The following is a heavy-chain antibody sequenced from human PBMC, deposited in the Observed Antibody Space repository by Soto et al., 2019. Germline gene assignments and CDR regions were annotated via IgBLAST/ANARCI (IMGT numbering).Heavy chain of an antibody. CDR3: ARAPRGYSYGESDY. Sequence: SETLSLTCAVYGGSFSGYYWSWIRQPPGKGLEWIGEINHSGSTNYNPSLKSRVTISVDTSKNQFSLKLSSVTAADTAVYYCARAPRGYSYGESDYWGQGTLVTVSS. J-gene: IGHJ4*02. CDR1: GGSFSGYY. D-gene: IGHD5-18*01. CDR2: INHSGST. V-gene: IGHV4-34*01.